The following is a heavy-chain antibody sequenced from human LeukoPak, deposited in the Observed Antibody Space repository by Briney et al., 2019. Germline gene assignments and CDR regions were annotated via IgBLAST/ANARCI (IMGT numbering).Heavy chain of an antibody. CDR2: IYPNSGGT. Sequence: ASVKVSXKASGYTFTGYYMHWVRQAPGQGLEWMGRIYPNSGGTNYAQKFQGRVTMTRDTSISTAYMELSRLRSDDTAVFYCARVGIAAAGTYWGQGTLVTVSS. CDR3: ARVGIAAAGTY. D-gene: IGHD6-13*01. V-gene: IGHV1-2*06. J-gene: IGHJ4*02. CDR1: GYTFTGYY.